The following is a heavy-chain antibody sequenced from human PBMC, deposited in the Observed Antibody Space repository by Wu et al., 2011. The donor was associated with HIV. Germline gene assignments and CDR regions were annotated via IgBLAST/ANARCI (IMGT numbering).Heavy chain of an antibody. D-gene: IGHD2-15*01. CDR2: IIPFLGTN. Sequence: VQLVQSGAEVKKPGASVKVSCKASGYTFTSYAIGWVRQAPGQGLEWMGRIIPFLGTNTYAQNFQGRLTITADKDMTTAYMELSSLTSEDTALYFCTTTYCSGGKCYLNYTFDIWGQGTMVIVSS. CDR1: GYTFTSYA. CDR3: TTTYCSGGKCYLNYTFDI. J-gene: IGHJ3*02. V-gene: IGHV1-69*04.